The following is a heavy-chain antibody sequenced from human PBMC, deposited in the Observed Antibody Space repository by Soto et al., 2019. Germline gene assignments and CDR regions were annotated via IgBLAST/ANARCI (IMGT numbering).Heavy chain of an antibody. Sequence: QVQLVESGGGLVKPGGSLRLSCAASGFTFSDYYMSWIRQAPGKGLEWVLYISSSTSYTDYADSVKGRFTISRDNAKNSLYLQRNSLRAEDTAVYYCARRRWDAFDIWGQGTMVTVSS. CDR1: GFTFSDYY. CDR3: ARRRWDAFDI. D-gene: IGHD6-13*01. V-gene: IGHV3-11*05. J-gene: IGHJ3*02. CDR2: ISSSTSYT.